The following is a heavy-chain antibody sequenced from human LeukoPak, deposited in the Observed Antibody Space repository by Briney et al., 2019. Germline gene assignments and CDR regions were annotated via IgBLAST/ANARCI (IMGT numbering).Heavy chain of an antibody. V-gene: IGHV4-34*01. CDR1: GGSFSGYY. Sequence: PSETLSLTCAVYGGSFSGYYWSWIRQPPGKGLEWIGEINHSGSTNYNPSLKSRVTISVDTSKNQFSLKLSSVTAADTAVYYCARGRRSRYSSGWYGGDYWGQGTLVTVSS. CDR2: INHSGST. J-gene: IGHJ4*02. D-gene: IGHD6-19*01. CDR3: ARGRRSRYSSGWYGGDY.